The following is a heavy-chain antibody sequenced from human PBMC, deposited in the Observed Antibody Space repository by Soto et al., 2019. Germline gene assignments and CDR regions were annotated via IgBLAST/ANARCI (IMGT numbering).Heavy chain of an antibody. J-gene: IGHJ6*02. V-gene: IGHV3-30*04. CDR1: GFTFSNYA. CDR3: ARDGYSYYGMDV. CDR2: ISYDGSNK. Sequence: GGSLRLSCAAPGFTFSNYAMHWVRQAPGKGLEWVAVISYDGSNKCYADSVKGRFTISRDNSKNTLFLQMNSLGTEDTAVYYCARDGYSYYGMDVWGQGTTVTVSS.